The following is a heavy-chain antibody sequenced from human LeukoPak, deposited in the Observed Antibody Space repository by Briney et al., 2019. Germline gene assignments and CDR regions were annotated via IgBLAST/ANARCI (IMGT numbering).Heavy chain of an antibody. Sequence: GASVKVSCKASGYTFTSYYMHWVRQAPGQGLEWMGLINPTGGSTGYAQKFQGRVTITADESTSTAYMELSSLRSEDTAVYYCASCRGSYLNWFDPWGQGTLVTVSS. CDR2: INPTGGST. J-gene: IGHJ5*02. V-gene: IGHV1-46*01. CDR1: GYTFTSYY. D-gene: IGHD1-26*01. CDR3: ASCRGSYLNWFDP.